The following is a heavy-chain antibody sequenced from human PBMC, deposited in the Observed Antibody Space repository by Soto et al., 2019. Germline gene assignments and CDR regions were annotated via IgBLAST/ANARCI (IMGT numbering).Heavy chain of an antibody. J-gene: IGHJ3*02. Sequence: ASVKVSCKASGYAFTRYEINWVRQATGQGLEWMGWMNPNSGNTGYAQKFQGRVTMTRDSSISTAYMEVSSLRFEDTAVYYCARAVNADAFDIWGQGTMVTVSS. CDR3: ARAVNADAFDI. CDR2: MNPNSGNT. CDR1: GYAFTRYE. V-gene: IGHV1-8*01. D-gene: IGHD3-10*01.